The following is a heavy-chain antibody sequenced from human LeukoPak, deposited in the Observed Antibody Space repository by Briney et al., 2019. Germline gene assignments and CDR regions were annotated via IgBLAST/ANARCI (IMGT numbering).Heavy chain of an antibody. V-gene: IGHV3-48*03. D-gene: IGHD2-2*01. CDR1: GFTFSSFE. J-gene: IGHJ3*02. CDR2: ISSSGSII. CDR3: AKDRYYAGSPRAFDI. Sequence: GGSLRLSCAVSGFTFSSFEMNWVRQAPGKGLEWVSYISSSGSIIYYADSVKGRFTISRDNSKNTLYLQMNSLRAEDTAVYYCAKDRYYAGSPRAFDIWGQGTMVTVSS.